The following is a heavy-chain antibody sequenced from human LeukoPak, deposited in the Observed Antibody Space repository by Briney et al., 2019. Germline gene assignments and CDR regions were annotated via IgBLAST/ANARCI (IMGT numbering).Heavy chain of an antibody. V-gene: IGHV3-15*01. J-gene: IGHJ4*02. CDR1: GFTFSSYA. CDR3: TTDRTTVPD. Sequence: PGGSLRLSCAASGFTFSSYAMSWVRQAPGKGLEWVGRIKTTSEGGTTYYAAPVKGRFTISREDSENTVYLQMNSLESEDTAVYYCTTDRTTVPDWGQGTLVTVSS. D-gene: IGHD4-17*01. CDR2: IKTTSEGGTT.